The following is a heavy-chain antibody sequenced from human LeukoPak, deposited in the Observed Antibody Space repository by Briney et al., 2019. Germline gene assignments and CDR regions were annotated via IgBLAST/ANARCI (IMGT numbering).Heavy chain of an antibody. CDR1: SGSISTSNYY. CDR3: ARDRSVSIWTYGVSFDY. Sequence: PSETLSLTCTVSSGSISTSNYYWGWVRQPPGKGLEWIGYIHYSGSTHYNPSLKSRVTISVDTSKNQFSLKLSSVTAADTAVYYCARDRSVSIWTYGVSFDYWGQGTLVTVSS. D-gene: IGHD4-17*01. V-gene: IGHV4-61*05. J-gene: IGHJ4*02. CDR2: IHYSGST.